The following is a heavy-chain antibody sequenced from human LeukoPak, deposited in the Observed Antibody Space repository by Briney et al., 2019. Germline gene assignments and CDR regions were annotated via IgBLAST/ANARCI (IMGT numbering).Heavy chain of an antibody. J-gene: IGHJ4*02. CDR1: GFTFSAYW. D-gene: IGHD2-8*01. CDR3: ARGGFGYVYFDY. V-gene: IGHV3-7*01. CDR2: IKGDGSEK. Sequence: GGSLRLSCAASGFTFSAYWMSWVRQAPGKGLEWVAHIKGDGSEKYSVDSVRGRFTISRDNAKSSLYLQMDSLRAEDTALYYCARGGFGYVYFDYWGQGSLVTVSS.